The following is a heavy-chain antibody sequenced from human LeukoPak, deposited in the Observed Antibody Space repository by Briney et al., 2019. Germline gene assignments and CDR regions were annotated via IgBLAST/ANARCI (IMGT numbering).Heavy chain of an antibody. Sequence: GGSLRLSCAASGFTFSSYAMSWVRQAPGKGLEWVSAIGGSGGSTYYADSVKGRFTIPRDNSKNTLYLQVNSLRAEDTAVYYCAKVILTGYSYYYYGMDVWGQGTTVTVSS. D-gene: IGHD3-9*01. CDR1: GFTFSSYA. CDR3: AKVILTGYSYYYYGMDV. J-gene: IGHJ6*02. CDR2: IGGSGGST. V-gene: IGHV3-23*01.